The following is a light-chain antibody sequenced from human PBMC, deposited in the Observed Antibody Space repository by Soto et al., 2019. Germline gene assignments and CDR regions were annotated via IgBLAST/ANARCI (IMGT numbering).Light chain of an antibody. J-gene: IGLJ1*01. CDR3: TSYTTTNTLYF. V-gene: IGLV2-14*01. Sequence: QSALTQPASVSGSPGQSITIPCTGTNSDVGAYNYVSWYQHHPGKAPKLMIYEVFTRSSGVSSRFSGSKSGSTASLTISGLQAEDEADYYCTSYTTTNTLYFFGTGTTVTVL. CDR1: NSDVGAYNY. CDR2: EVF.